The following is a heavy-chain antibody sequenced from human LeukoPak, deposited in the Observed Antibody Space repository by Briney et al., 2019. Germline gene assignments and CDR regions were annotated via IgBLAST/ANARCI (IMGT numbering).Heavy chain of an antibody. CDR1: GFTVSSNF. CDR2: IYSGGST. V-gene: IGHV3-66*01. D-gene: IGHD2-15*01. J-gene: IGHJ4*02. CDR3: ARGNSGYCSGGSCYCSY. Sequence: GGSLRLSCAASGFTVSSNFMSWVRQAPGKGLEWGSVIYSGGSTYYADSVKGRFTISRDNSKNTLHLQMNSLRAEDTAVYYCARGNSGYCSGGSCYCSYWGQGTLVAVSS.